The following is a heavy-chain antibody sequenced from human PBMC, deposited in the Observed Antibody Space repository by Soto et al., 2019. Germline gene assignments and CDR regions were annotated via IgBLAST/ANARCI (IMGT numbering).Heavy chain of an antibody. D-gene: IGHD3-10*01. Sequence: DVQLLESGGGLVQPGGFLRLSCAASGFTFSSYAMSWVRQAPGKGLEWVSGISSSGTNTYYAGSVKGRFTISRDNSKNTLYLQMNTRRAADTAVYYCKSPNSFGSDYWGQGTLGTVTS. CDR3: KSPNSFGSDY. J-gene: IGHJ4*02. V-gene: IGHV3-23*01. CDR2: ISSSGTNT. CDR1: GFTFSSYA.